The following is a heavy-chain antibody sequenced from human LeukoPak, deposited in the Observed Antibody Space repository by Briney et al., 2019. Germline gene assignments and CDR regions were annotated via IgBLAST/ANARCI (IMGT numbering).Heavy chain of an antibody. V-gene: IGHV3-53*04. J-gene: IGHJ4*02. CDR3: AREYGGSYFDY. D-gene: IGHD4-23*01. Sequence: GGSLRLSCEASGFTFSAYAMTWVRQAPGKGLEWVSSIGSDNKPHYSDSVKGRFTISRHNSKNTLYLQMNSLRAEDTAVYYCAREYGGSYFDYWGQGTLVTVSS. CDR1: GFTFSAYA. CDR2: IGSDNKP.